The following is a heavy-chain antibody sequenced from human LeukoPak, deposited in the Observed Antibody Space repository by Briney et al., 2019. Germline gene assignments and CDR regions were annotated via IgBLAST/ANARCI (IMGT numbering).Heavy chain of an antibody. CDR3: ASDYGSGSYRADY. D-gene: IGHD3-10*01. V-gene: IGHV1-69*04. Sequence: SVKLSCKASGYTFTSYAISWVGQAPGQGLEWMGRIIPILGIANYSQKLQGRVTLTAAKSTSTAYMELSSLRSEDTAVYYCASDYGSGSYRADYSGQGTLVTVSS. CDR1: GYTFTSYA. CDR2: IIPILGIA. J-gene: IGHJ4*02.